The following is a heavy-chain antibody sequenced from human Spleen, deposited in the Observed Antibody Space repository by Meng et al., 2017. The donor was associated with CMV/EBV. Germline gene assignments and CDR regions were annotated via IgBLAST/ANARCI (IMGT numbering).Heavy chain of an antibody. CDR1: GFTFSSYA. D-gene: IGHD4-17*01. V-gene: IGHV4-59*01. Sequence: ESLKISCAASGFTFSSYAMHWVRQPPGKGLEWLGYIYDSGSTDYNPSLKNRLSISVDTSKNQFSLKLTSVIAADTAIYYCAITTVTRGRNWFDPWGQGALVTVSS. CDR2: IYDSGST. CDR3: AITTVTRGRNWFDP. J-gene: IGHJ5*02.